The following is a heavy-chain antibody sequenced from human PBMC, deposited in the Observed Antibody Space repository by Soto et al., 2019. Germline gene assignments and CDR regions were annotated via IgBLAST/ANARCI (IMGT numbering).Heavy chain of an antibody. CDR2: INPNSGGT. D-gene: IGHD3-3*01. J-gene: IGHJ3*02. Sequence: ASVKVSCKASGYTFTGYYMHWVRQAPGQGLEWMGWINPNSGGTNYAQKFQGWVTMTRDTSISTAYMELSRLRSDDTAVYYCARGGDFWSGYESYAFDIWGQGTMVTV. CDR3: ARGGDFWSGYESYAFDI. CDR1: GYTFTGYY. V-gene: IGHV1-2*04.